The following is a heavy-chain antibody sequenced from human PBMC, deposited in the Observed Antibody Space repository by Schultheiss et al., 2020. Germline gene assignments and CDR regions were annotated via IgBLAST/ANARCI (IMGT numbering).Heavy chain of an antibody. Sequence: WGSMRLSCAASGFTFSSYGMHWVRQAPGKGLEWVAVISYDGSNKYYADSVKGRFTISRDNSKNTLYLQMNSLRAEDTAVYYCAKDLDYGSGSYYNLTYYYGMDVWGKGTTVTVSS. CDR2: ISYDGSNK. CDR3: AKDLDYGSGSYYNLTYYYGMDV. V-gene: IGHV3-30*18. D-gene: IGHD3-10*01. J-gene: IGHJ6*04. CDR1: GFTFSSYG.